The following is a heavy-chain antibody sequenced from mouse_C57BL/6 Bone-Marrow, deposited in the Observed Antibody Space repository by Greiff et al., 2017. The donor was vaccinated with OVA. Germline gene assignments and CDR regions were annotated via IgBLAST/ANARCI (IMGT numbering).Heavy chain of an antibody. J-gene: IGHJ3*01. D-gene: IGHD3-2*02. Sequence: EVKLQQSGPELVKPGASVKISCKASGYSFTGYYMNWVKQSPEKSLEWIGEINPSTGGTTYNQKFKAKATLTVDKSSSTAYMQLKSLTSEDSAVYYCARVRQLRLLWFAYWGQGTLVTVSA. CDR1: GYSFTGYY. V-gene: IGHV1-42*01. CDR2: INPSTGGT. CDR3: ARVRQLRLLWFAY.